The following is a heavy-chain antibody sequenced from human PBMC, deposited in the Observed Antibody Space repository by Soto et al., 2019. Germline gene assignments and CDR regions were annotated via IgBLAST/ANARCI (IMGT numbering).Heavy chain of an antibody. CDR3: ARESRLGLVPAAGFDY. D-gene: IGHD2-2*01. CDR2: IYYSGST. Sequence: SETLSLTCTVSGGSISSGDYYWSWIRQPPGKGLEWIGYIYYSGSTYYNPSLKSRVTISVDTSRNQFSLKLSSVTAADTAVYYCARESRLGLVPAAGFDYWGQGTLVTVSS. V-gene: IGHV4-30-4*01. CDR1: GGSISSGDYY. J-gene: IGHJ4*02.